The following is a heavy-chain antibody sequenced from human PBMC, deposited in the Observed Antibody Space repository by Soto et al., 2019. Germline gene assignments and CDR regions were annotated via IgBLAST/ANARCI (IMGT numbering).Heavy chain of an antibody. D-gene: IGHD6-19*01. CDR1: GDSVSSLGYF. CDR2: ISYSGGT. V-gene: IGHV4-61*08. CDR3: VRDGGIAVTGASVRYYGFDV. J-gene: IGHJ6*02. Sequence: PSEALSLTCTVSGDSVSSLGYFWSWIRRPPGKGLEWIGYISYSGGTKYNPSVKSRVTISLNTSKNQFSLNLGSVTAVDTAVYYCVRDGGIAVTGASVRYYGFDVWGQGTTVTV.